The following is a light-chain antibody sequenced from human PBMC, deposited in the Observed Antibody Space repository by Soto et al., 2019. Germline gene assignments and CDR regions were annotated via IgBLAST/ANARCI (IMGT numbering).Light chain of an antibody. CDR2: LESSGSY. J-gene: IGLJ2*01. V-gene: IGLV4-60*03. CDR1: SGHINYI. CDR3: ETWNSNTRV. Sequence: QPVLTQSSSASASPGSSVKLTCTLSSGHINYIIAWHQQQPGKAPRYLMKLESSGSYNKGSGVPDRFSGSSSGADRYLTISNLQSEDEADYYCETWNSNTRVFGGGTKLTVL.